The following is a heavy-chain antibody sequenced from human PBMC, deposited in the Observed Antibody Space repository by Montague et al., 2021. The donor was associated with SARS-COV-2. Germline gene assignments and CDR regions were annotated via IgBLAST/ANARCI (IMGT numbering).Heavy chain of an antibody. CDR3: SRGDFGVVVIPYYYYYMDD. V-gene: IGHV4-39*01. CDR1: GASVSSCHYY. J-gene: IGHJ6*03. D-gene: IGHD3-3*01. Sequence: SETLSLTCTVSGASVSSCHYYWGWLRHPPAMGLVWLGCTHYSGSTYYTLSLQRPVSISLDTPKNPLSLKLNSVTAADTAVYYCSRGDFGVVVIPYYYYYMDDWGKGNTVTVSS. CDR2: THYSGST.